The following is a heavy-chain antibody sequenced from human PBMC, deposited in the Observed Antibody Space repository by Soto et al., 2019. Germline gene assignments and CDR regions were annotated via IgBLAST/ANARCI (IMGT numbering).Heavy chain of an antibody. CDR2: IIATGGT. Sequence: EVQLLESGGGLVQPGGSLRLSCAASGFTFTNYAMTWVRQAPGRGLEWVSTIIATGGTFYGDPVKGRFTISRDNSMSTLYHQMNSLRAEDAAIYYCARTDKFTSQSSGWANRFDCWCQGNLVTVSS. CDR3: ARTDKFTSQSSGWANRFDC. J-gene: IGHJ4*02. V-gene: IGHV3-23*01. D-gene: IGHD6-19*01. CDR1: GFTFTNYA.